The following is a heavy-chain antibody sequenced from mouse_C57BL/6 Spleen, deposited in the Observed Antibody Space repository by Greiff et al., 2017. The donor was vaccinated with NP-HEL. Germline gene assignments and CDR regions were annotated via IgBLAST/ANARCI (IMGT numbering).Heavy chain of an antibody. CDR1: GFTFSDYY. Sequence: EVKLMESEGGLVQPGSSMKLSCTASGFTFSDYYMAWVRQVPEKGLEWVANINYDGSSTYYLDSLKSRFIISRDNAKNILYLQMSSLKSEDTATYYCARESGSRYYAMDYWGQGTSVTVSS. J-gene: IGHJ4*01. CDR2: INYDGSST. D-gene: IGHD1-1*01. V-gene: IGHV5-16*01. CDR3: ARESGSRYYAMDY.